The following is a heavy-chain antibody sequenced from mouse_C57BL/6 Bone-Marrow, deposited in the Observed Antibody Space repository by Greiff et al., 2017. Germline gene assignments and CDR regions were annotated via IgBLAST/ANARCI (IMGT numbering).Heavy chain of an antibody. J-gene: IGHJ4*01. CDR3: ARGTTVARHYYAMDY. CDR2: ISSGSSTI. V-gene: IGHV5-17*01. D-gene: IGHD1-1*01. CDR1: GFTFSDYG. Sequence: EVKLQESGGCLVMPGGSLKLSCAASGFTFSDYGMHWVRQAPEKGLAWVAYISSGSSTIYYADTVKGRFTISKDNAKNTLCLQMSSLRSEDTAMYYWARGTTVARHYYAMDYWGQGTSVTVSS.